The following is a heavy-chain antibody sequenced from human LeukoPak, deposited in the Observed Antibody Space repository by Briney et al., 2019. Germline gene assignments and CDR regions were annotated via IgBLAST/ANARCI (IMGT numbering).Heavy chain of an antibody. V-gene: IGHV3-74*01. J-gene: IGHJ4*02. CDR1: GFTFSNYW. Sequence: GGSLRLSCAASGFTFSNYWMHWVRQDPGKGLVWVSFINPDGSTTNYADSVKGRFTISRDNAKNSLYLQMNSLRAEDTALYYCARGPYGYSGSDYWGQGTLVTVSS. CDR2: INPDGSTT. D-gene: IGHD5-18*01. CDR3: ARGPYGYSGSDY.